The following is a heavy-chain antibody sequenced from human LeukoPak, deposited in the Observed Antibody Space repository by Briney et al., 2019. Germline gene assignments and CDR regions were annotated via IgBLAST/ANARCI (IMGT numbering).Heavy chain of an antibody. Sequence: PSETLSLTCTVSGGSISSYYWSWIRQPAGKGLEWIGRIYTSGSTNYNPSLKSRVTMSVDTSKNQFSLKLSSVTAADTAGYYCARHYYYDSSGYYSVSWGQGTLVTVSS. CDR2: IYTSGST. V-gene: IGHV4-4*07. CDR3: ARHYYYDSSGYYSVS. J-gene: IGHJ4*02. D-gene: IGHD3-22*01. CDR1: GGSISSYY.